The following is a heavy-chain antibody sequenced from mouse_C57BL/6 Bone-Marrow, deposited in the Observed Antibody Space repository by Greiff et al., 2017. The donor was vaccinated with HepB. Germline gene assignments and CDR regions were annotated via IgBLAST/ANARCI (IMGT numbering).Heavy chain of an antibody. CDR3: ARRSSAWFAY. Sequence: EVQLQQSGGDLVKPGGSLKLSCAASGFTFSSYGMSWVRQTPDKRLEWVATISSGGSYTYYPDSVKGRFTISRDNAKNTLYLQMSSLKSEDKAMYYCARRSSAWFAYWGQGTLVTVSA. V-gene: IGHV5-6*01. CDR2: ISSGGSYT. J-gene: IGHJ3*01. CDR1: GFTFSSYG. D-gene: IGHD1-1*01.